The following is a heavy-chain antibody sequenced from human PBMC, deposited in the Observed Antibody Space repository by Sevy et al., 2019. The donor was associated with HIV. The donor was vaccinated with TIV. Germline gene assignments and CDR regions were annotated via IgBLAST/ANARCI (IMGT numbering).Heavy chain of an antibody. D-gene: IGHD2-2*01. CDR3: ASQYSSTSFTGN. CDR2: ISSSSSYI. V-gene: IGHV3-21*01. Sequence: GESLKISCAASGFTFSGYSMNWVRQAPGKGLEWVSSISSSSSYIYYADSVKGRFTISRDNAKNSLYLQMNSLRAEDTAVYYCASQYSSTSFTGNWGQGTLVTVSS. CDR1: GFTFSGYS. J-gene: IGHJ4*02.